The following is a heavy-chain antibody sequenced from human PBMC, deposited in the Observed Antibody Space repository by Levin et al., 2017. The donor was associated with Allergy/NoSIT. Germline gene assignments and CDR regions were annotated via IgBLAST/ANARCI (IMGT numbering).Heavy chain of an antibody. CDR3: AKDLERIMWFGELSPNFDY. CDR2: ISYDGSNK. J-gene: IGHJ4*02. D-gene: IGHD3-10*01. V-gene: IGHV3-30*18. Sequence: GGSLRLSCAASGFTFSSYGMHWVRQAPGKGLEWVAVISYDGSNKYYADSVKGRFTISRDNSKNTLYLQMNSLRAEDTAVYYCAKDLERIMWFGELSPNFDYWGQGTLVTVSS. CDR1: GFTFSSYG.